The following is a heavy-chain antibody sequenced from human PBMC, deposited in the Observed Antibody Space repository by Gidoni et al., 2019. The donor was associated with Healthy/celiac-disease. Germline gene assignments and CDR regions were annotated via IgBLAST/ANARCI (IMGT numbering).Heavy chain of an antibody. CDR3: TTGVSRKHGSH. CDR1: GLTFSNAW. D-gene: IGHD2-8*01. Sequence: EVQLVESGGGLVKPGGSLRLSGAASGLTFSNAWMSWVRQAPGKGLEWVGRIKSKTDGGTTDYAAPVKGRFTISRDDSKNTLYLQMNSLKTEDTTVYYCTTGVSRKHGSHWGQGTLVSVSS. V-gene: IGHV3-15*01. J-gene: IGHJ4*02. CDR2: IKSKTDGGTT.